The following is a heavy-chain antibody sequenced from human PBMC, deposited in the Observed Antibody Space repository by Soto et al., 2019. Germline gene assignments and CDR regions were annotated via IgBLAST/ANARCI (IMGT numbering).Heavy chain of an antibody. CDR3: ARDAPGIAVDGPNWFDP. D-gene: IGHD6-19*01. Sequence: ASVKVSCKASGNSFTGYYMHWVRQAPGQGLEWMGWINPNSGGTNYAQKFQGRVTMTRDTSISTAYMELSRLRSDDTAVYYCARDAPGIAVDGPNWFDPWGQGTLGTVSS. J-gene: IGHJ5*02. CDR2: INPNSGGT. CDR1: GNSFTGYY. V-gene: IGHV1-2*02.